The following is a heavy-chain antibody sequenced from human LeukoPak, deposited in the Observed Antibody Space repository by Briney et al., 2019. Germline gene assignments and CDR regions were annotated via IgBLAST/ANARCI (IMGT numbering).Heavy chain of an antibody. CDR3: ARPRVGATGWFDP. D-gene: IGHD1-26*01. Sequence: GGSLRLSCAASGFTFSTYSMDWVRQAPGKGLEWVSCISSSSSYIYYADSVKGRFTISRDNAKNSLYLQMNSLRAEDTAVYYCARPRVGATGWFDPWGQGTLVTVSS. V-gene: IGHV3-21*01. CDR1: GFTFSTYS. CDR2: ISSSSSYI. J-gene: IGHJ5*02.